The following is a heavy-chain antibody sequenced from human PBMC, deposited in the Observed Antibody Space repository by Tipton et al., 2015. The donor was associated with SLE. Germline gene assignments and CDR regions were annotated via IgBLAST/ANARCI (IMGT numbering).Heavy chain of an antibody. V-gene: IGHV3-30*04. Sequence: SLRLSCAASGFTFSSYAMHWVRQAPGKGLEWVAVISYDGSNKYYADSVKGRFTISRDNSKNTLYLQMNSLRAEDTAVYYCAREGIWGPNDAFDIWGQGTMVTVSS. CDR2: ISYDGSNK. J-gene: IGHJ3*02. CDR1: GFTFSSYA. D-gene: IGHD3-16*01. CDR3: AREGIWGPNDAFDI.